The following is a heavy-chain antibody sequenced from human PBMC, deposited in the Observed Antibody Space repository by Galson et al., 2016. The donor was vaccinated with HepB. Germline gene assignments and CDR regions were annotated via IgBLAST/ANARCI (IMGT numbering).Heavy chain of an antibody. J-gene: IGHJ4*02. Sequence: SLRLSCAASGFAFNDFAMHWVRQRPGKGLEWVSGITGNSNTVDYGDSVKSRFTVSRDNAKNSLYLQMNSLRAEDTALYYCAKDSYYDILTAYSHFDYWGQGTLVTVSS. V-gene: IGHV3-9*01. CDR2: ITGNSNTV. D-gene: IGHD3-9*01. CDR1: GFAFNDFA. CDR3: AKDSYYDILTAYSHFDY.